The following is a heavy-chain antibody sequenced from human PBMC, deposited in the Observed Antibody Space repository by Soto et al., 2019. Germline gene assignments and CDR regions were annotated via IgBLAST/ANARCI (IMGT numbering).Heavy chain of an antibody. D-gene: IGHD6-6*01. CDR3: ARDKVGYISSHDLFDY. V-gene: IGHV3-33*01. CDR1: GFTFSSYG. CDR2: IWYDGSNK. Sequence: QVQLVESGGGVVQPGRSLRLSCAAAGFTFSSYGMHWVRQAPGKGLEWVAVIWYDGSNKYYADYVKGRFTISRDNSKNTLYLQMNSLRAEDTAVYYCARDKVGYISSHDLFDYWGQGTLVTVSS. J-gene: IGHJ4*02.